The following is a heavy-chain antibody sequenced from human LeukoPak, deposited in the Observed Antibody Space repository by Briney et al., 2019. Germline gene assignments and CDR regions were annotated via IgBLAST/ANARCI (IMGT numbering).Heavy chain of an antibody. V-gene: IGHV3-15*01. CDR2: IKPKTDGGTT. CDR1: GFTFSYAW. J-gene: IGHJ4*02. Sequence: GGSVRLSCAASGFTFSYAWVTWVRQAPGKGLEWVGRIKPKTDGGTTDYAAPVKGRFTISRDDSKNTLYLQMNSLKTEDTAVYFCTTGGYSTFDDWGQGTLVTISS. D-gene: IGHD6-13*01. CDR3: TTGGYSTFDD.